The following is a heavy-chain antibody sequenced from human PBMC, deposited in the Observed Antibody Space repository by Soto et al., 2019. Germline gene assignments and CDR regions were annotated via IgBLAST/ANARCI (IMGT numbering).Heavy chain of an antibody. CDR1: CDTFTSYG. V-gene: IGHV1-18*01. D-gene: IGHD2-15*01. CDR3: ARFSGGSYNTYYFYYGMDV. Sequence: SVKVSFKASCDTFTSYGISWVRQAPGQGLDWMGWISAYNGNTKYAQDLQGRVTMTTDTSTSTAYMELRSLRSDDTAVYYCARFSGGSYNTYYFYYGMDVWGQGTTVTVSS. J-gene: IGHJ6*02. CDR2: ISAYNGNT.